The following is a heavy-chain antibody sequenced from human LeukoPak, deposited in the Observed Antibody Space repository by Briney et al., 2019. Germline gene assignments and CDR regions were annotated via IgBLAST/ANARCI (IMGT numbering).Heavy chain of an antibody. D-gene: IGHD1-26*01. CDR1: GYTFTSYG. J-gene: IGHJ3*02. CDR3: ARDRGWELPNHDAFDI. V-gene: IGHV1-18*01. CDR2: ISAYNGNT. Sequence: GAPVKVSCKASGYTFTSYGISWVRQAPGQGLEWMGWISAYNGNTNYAQKLQGRVTMTTDTSTSTAYMELRSLRSDDTAVYYCARDRGWELPNHDAFDIWGQGTMVTVSS.